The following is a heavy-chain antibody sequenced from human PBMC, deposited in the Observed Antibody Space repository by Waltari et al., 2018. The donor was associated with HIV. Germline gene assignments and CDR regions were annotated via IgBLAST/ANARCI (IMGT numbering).Heavy chain of an antibody. CDR1: GYTFTSFY. CDR3: ARAKRWIAVDDY. J-gene: IGHJ4*02. D-gene: IGHD6-19*01. V-gene: IGHV1-46*01. Sequence: QVQLVQSGAEVKKPGASVKVSCKASGYTFTSFYMHWVRQAPGQGLEWMGIIIPSGGSTSYSQKVQGRVTMTRDTSTSTVYMELSSLRSKDTAVYYCARAKRWIAVDDYWGQGTLVTVSS. CDR2: IIPSGGST.